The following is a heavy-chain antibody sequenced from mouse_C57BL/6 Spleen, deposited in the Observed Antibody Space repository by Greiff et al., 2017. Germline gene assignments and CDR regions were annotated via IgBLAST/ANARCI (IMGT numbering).Heavy chain of an antibody. CDR3: ARDEWGDYDGGAWFAY. J-gene: IGHJ3*01. CDR1: GFTFSSYA. Sequence: EVQLLESGAGLVKPGGSLKLSCAASGFTFSSYAMSWVRQTPEKRLEWVATISDGGSYTYYPDNVKGRCTITRDNAKNNLYLQMSHLKSEDTAMYYCARDEWGDYDGGAWFAYWGQGALVTGSA. D-gene: IGHD2-4*01. CDR2: ISDGGSYT. V-gene: IGHV5-4*01.